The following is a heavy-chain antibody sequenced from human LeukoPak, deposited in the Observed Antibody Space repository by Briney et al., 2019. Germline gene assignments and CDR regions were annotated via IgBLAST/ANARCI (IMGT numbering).Heavy chain of an antibody. D-gene: IGHD4-17*01. V-gene: IGHV3-30*02. CDR2: IRYDGSNK. Sequence: GGSLRLSCAASGFTFSSYGMHWVRQAPGKGLEWVAFIRYDGSNKYYADSVKGRFTISRDNSKNTLYLQMNSLRAEDTAVYYCATPAVTTWGRGLDFWGHGTRVTVSS. CDR3: ATPAVTTWGRGLDF. CDR1: GFTFSSYG. J-gene: IGHJ5*01.